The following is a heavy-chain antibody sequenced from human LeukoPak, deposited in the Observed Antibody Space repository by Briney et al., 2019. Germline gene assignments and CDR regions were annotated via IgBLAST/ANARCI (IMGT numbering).Heavy chain of an antibody. Sequence: PGRSLRLSCAASVFTFSSYGMHWVRQAPGKGLEWVAVISYDGSNKYYADSVKSRFTISRDNSKNTLYLQMNSLRAEDTAVYYCAGGYEWGYFDYWGQGTLVTVSS. J-gene: IGHJ4*02. CDR2: ISYDGSNK. V-gene: IGHV3-30*03. D-gene: IGHD5-12*01. CDR3: AGGYEWGYFDY. CDR1: VFTFSSYG.